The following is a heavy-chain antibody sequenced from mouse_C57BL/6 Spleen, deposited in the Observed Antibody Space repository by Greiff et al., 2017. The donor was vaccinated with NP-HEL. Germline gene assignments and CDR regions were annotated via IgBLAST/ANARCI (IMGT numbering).Heavy chain of an antibody. CDR1: GFTFSDYG. CDR2: ISSGSSTI. J-gene: IGHJ3*01. Sequence: EVMLVESGGGLVKPGGSLKLSCAASGFTFSDYGMHWVRQAPEKGLEWVAYISSGSSTIYYADTVKGRFTISRDNAKNTLFLQMTSLRSEDTAMYYCARPGLGYYGSSYSFAYWGQETLVTVSA. V-gene: IGHV5-17*01. D-gene: IGHD1-1*01. CDR3: ARPGLGYYGSSYSFAY.